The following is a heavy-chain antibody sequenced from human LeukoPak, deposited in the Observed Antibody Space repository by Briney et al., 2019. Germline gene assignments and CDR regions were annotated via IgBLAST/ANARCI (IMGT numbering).Heavy chain of an antibody. V-gene: IGHV4-34*01. CDR2: INHSGST. D-gene: IGHD1-26*01. CDR1: GGSFSGYY. Sequence: SETLSLTCAVYGGSFSGYYWSWIRQPPGKGLEWIGEINHSGSTNYNPSLKSRVTISVDTSKNQFSLKLNSVTPADTAVYYCARGGNYWPQWWFDPWGRGTLVSVSS. CDR3: ARGGNYWPQWWFDP. J-gene: IGHJ5*02.